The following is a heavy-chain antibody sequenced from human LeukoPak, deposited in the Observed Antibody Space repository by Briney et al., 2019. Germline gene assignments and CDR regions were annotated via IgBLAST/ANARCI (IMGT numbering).Heavy chain of an antibody. CDR3: ARRHSSSAYYYYYMDV. D-gene: IGHD6-6*01. V-gene: IGHV1-18*01. CDR2: ISAYNGNT. Sequence: GASVKVSCKASGYTLTSYGISWVRQAPGQGLEWMGWISAYNGNTNYAQKLQGRVTMTTDTSTSTAYIELRSLRSDDTAVYYCARRHSSSAYYYYYMDVWGKGTTVTVSS. CDR1: GYTLTSYG. J-gene: IGHJ6*03.